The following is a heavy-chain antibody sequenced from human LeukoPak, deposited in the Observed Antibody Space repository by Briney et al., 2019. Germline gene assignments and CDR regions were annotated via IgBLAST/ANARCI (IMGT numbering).Heavy chain of an antibody. V-gene: IGHV4-4*07. CDR3: ARDLYCSSTSCSRFDP. Sequence: SETLSLTCAVYGGSISSYYWSWIRQPAGKGLEWIGRIFTSGSTNYNPSLKSRVTMSVDTSKNQFSLKLSSVTAADTAVYYRARDLYCSSTSCSRFDPWGQGTLVTVSS. J-gene: IGHJ5*02. CDR2: IFTSGST. D-gene: IGHD2-2*01. CDR1: GGSISSYY.